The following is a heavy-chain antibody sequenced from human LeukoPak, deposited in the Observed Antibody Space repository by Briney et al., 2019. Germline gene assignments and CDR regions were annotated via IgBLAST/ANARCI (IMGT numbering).Heavy chain of an antibody. D-gene: IGHD4-17*01. Sequence: SETLSLTCTVSGGSISGYYWSWSRQAPGKGVEWIGNLYYNRGAWFKSSLKSRVTTSVDTSKNQFSLKLSSVTAADTAVYYCARQTRPTVTTVGALVRWGQGTLVTVSS. V-gene: IGHV4-59*01. CDR3: ARQTRPTVTTVGALVR. J-gene: IGHJ4*02. CDR1: GGSISGYY. CDR2: LYYNRGA.